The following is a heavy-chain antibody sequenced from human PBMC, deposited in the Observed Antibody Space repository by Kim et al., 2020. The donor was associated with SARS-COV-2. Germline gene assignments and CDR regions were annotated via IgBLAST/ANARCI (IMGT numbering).Heavy chain of an antibody. D-gene: IGHD3-22*01. CDR3: ARKYYYDSSIDY. Sequence: SETLSLTCTVSGGSISSSSYYWGWIRQPPGKGLEWIGSIYYSGSTYYNPSLKSRVTISVDTSKNQFSLKLSSVTAADTAVYYCARKYYYDSSIDYWGQGTLVTVSS. J-gene: IGHJ4*02. V-gene: IGHV4-39*01. CDR2: IYYSGST. CDR1: GGSISSSSYY.